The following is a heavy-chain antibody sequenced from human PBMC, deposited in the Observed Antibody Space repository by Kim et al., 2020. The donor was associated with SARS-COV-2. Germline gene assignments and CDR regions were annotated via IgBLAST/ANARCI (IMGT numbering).Heavy chain of an antibody. CDR2: IIPSDGRT. CDR1: GYTFTNYY. J-gene: IGHJ4*02. V-gene: IGHV1-46*01. D-gene: IGHD2-8*02. CDR3: VREQAGGYWDY. Sequence: ASVKVSCKASGYTFTNYYLHWVRRAPGQGLEWLGIIIPSDGRTNYAQKFQGRVTMTRDTSTSTVYMELSSLRSDDTAVYFWVREQAGGYWDYWGQGALGT.